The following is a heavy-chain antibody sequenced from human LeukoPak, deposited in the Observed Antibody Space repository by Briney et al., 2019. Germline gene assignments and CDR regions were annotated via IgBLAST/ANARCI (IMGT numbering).Heavy chain of an antibody. V-gene: IGHV3-53*01. CDR3: ARIAAAGYYFDY. CDR1: GFTVSSNY. J-gene: IGHJ4*02. Sequence: GGSLRLSCAASGFTVSSNYMSWVRQAPGKGLEWVSVIYSGGSTYYADSVKGRFTISRDNSENTLYLQMNSLRAEDTAVYYCARIAAAGYYFDYWGQGTLVTVSS. CDR2: IYSGGST. D-gene: IGHD6-13*01.